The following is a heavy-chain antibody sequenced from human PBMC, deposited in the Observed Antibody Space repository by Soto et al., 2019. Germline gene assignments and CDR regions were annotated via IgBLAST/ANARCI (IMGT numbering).Heavy chain of an antibody. CDR2: ISSSGSTI. V-gene: IGHV3-48*03. J-gene: IGHJ5*02. Sequence: GGSLRLSCAASGFTFSSYEMNWVRQAPGKGLEWVSYISSSGSTIYYADSVKGRFTISRDNAKNSLYLQMNSLRAEDTAVYYCARVHYYHSSGFPWLDPWGQGPLVTVYS. D-gene: IGHD3-22*01. CDR3: ARVHYYHSSGFPWLDP. CDR1: GFTFSSYE.